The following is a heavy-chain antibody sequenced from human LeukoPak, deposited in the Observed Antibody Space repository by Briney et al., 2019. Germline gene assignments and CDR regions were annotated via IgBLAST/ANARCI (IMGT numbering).Heavy chain of an antibody. CDR1: GGPFSGYY. CDR3: ARGGEMANFDY. CDR2: INHSGST. Sequence: SETLSLTCAVYGGPFSGYYWSWIRQPPGKGLEWIGEINHSGSTNYNPSLKSRVTISVDTSKNQFSLKLSSVTAADTAVYYCARGGEMANFDYWGQGTLVTVSS. J-gene: IGHJ4*02. D-gene: IGHD5-24*01. V-gene: IGHV4-34*01.